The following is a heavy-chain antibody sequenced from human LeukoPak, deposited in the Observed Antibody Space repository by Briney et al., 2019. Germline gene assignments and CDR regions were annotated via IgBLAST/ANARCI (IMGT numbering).Heavy chain of an antibody. Sequence: SVKVSCKASGGTFSSYAISWVRQAPGQGLEWMGRIIPILGIANYAQKFQGRVTITADKSTSTAYMELSSLRSEDTAVYYCATRIAAAAGEHYYYYYGMDVWGQGTTVTVSS. CDR1: GGTFSSYA. V-gene: IGHV1-69*04. J-gene: IGHJ6*02. D-gene: IGHD6-13*01. CDR3: ATRIAAAAGEHYYYYYGMDV. CDR2: IIPILGIA.